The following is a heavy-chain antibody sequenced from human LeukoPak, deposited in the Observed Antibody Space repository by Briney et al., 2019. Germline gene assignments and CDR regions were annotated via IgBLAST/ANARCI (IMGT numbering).Heavy chain of an antibody. J-gene: IGHJ5*02. Sequence: GGSLRHSCAASGFTFSDYYMSWIRQAPGKGLEWVSYISSSGSTIYYADSVKGRFTISRDNAKNSLYLQMNSLRAEDTAVYYCARDASIGPISAAATESWGQGTLVTVSS. D-gene: IGHD3-3*02. V-gene: IGHV3-11*01. CDR2: ISSSGSTI. CDR3: ARDASIGPISAAATES. CDR1: GFTFSDYY.